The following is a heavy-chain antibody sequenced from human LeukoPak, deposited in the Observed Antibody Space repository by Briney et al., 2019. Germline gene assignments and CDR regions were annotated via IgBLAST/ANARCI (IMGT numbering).Heavy chain of an antibody. J-gene: IGHJ4*02. CDR1: GYTFTGYY. CDR2: INPNSGVT. V-gene: IGHV1-2*02. CDR3: ASLTNYQRTDFDY. Sequence: ASVKVSCTASGYTFTGYYIHWVRQAPGQGLECMGWINPNSGVTNYAQKFQGRVSMTRDTSITTAYMELSRLTSDDTAVYYCASLTNYQRTDFDYWSQGTLVTVSS. D-gene: IGHD4/OR15-4a*01.